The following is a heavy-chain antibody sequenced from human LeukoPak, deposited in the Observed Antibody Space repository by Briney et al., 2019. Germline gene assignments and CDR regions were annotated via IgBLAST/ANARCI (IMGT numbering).Heavy chain of an antibody. CDR1: GLTFDDYG. V-gene: IGHV3-23*01. CDR3: TTWVGAHFDF. J-gene: IGHJ4*02. D-gene: IGHD1-26*01. CDR2: IDGPTFRT. Sequence: GGSLRLSCVASGLTFDDYGMSWVRQAPGKGLEWVSTIDGPTFRTHYADSVMGRFTISRDNSKNTLYLQMNSLRAEDTAVYFCTTWVGAHFDFWGQGTLVTVSS.